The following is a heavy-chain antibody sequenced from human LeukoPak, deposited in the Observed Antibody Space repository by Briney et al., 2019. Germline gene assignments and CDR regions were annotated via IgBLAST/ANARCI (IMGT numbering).Heavy chain of an antibody. Sequence: GGSLRLSCAASGFTFSSYGMHWVRRAPGKGLEWVAVISYDGGNKYYADSVKGRFTISRDNSKNTLYLQMNSLRAEDTAVYYCAKGDSSSSLIYYFDYWGQGTLVTVSS. CDR2: ISYDGGNK. D-gene: IGHD6-6*01. CDR3: AKGDSSSSLIYYFDY. V-gene: IGHV3-30*18. CDR1: GFTFSSYG. J-gene: IGHJ4*02.